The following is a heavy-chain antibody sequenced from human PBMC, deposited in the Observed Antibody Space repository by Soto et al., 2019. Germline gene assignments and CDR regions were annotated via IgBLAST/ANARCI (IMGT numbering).Heavy chain of an antibody. CDR2: IYYSGST. CDR3: ARHQIVGDTHDFDY. V-gene: IGHV4-39*01. Sequence: SETLSLTCTVSGGSISSSSYYWGWIRQPPGKGLEWIGSIYYSGSTSYNPSLKSRVTISVDTSKNQFSLKLSSVTAADTAVYYCARHQIVGDTHDFDYWGQGTLVTVSS. CDR1: GGSISSSSYY. J-gene: IGHJ4*02. D-gene: IGHD1-26*01.